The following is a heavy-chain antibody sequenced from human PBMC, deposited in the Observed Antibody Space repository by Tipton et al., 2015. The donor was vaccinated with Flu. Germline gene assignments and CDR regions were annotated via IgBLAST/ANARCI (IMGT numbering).Heavy chain of an antibody. CDR2: IYNNHYT. CDR3: ARDPSLGMPDYFDS. J-gene: IGHJ4*02. D-gene: IGHD2-2*01. Sequence: TLSLTCVVSGYSINSGYYWNWIRQPPGKGLEWIGYIYNNHYTKYNPSLNSRVTVSVDPSMSQFSLRLTSVTAADTAVYYCARDPSLGMPDYFDSWGQGILVTASS. CDR1: GYSINSGYY. V-gene: IGHV4-28*03.